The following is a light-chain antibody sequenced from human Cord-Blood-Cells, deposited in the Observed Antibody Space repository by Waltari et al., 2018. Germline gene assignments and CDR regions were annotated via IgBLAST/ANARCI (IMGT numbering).Light chain of an antibody. Sequence: DIQMTQSPPTLSASVGDRVTITCRASQSISSWLAWYQQKPGKAPKLLIYKASSLESGVPSRFSGSGSWTEFTLTISSLQPDDFATYYCQQYNSYSRTFGQGTKVEIK. CDR3: QQYNSYSRT. V-gene: IGKV1-5*03. CDR1: QSISSW. CDR2: KAS. J-gene: IGKJ1*01.